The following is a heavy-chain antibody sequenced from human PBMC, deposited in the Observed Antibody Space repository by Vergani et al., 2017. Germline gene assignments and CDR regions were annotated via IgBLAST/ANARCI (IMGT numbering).Heavy chain of an antibody. Sequence: QVQLVESGGGVVQPGRSLRLSCAASGFTFSSYAMHWVRQAPGKGLEWVAVISYDGSNKYYADSVKGRFTISRDNSKNTLYLQMNSLRAEDTAVYYCAMGPPLAYCGGDCSHHWGAFDYWGQGTLVTVSS. CDR1: GFTFSSYA. V-gene: IGHV3-30-3*01. CDR3: AMGPPLAYCGGDCSHHWGAFDY. D-gene: IGHD2-21*02. CDR2: ISYDGSNK. J-gene: IGHJ4*02.